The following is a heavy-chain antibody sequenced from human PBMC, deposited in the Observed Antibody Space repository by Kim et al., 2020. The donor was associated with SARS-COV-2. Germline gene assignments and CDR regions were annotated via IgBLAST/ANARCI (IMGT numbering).Heavy chain of an antibody. D-gene: IGHD5-12*01. V-gene: IGHV1-2*02. Sequence: ASVKVSCKASGYTFTGYYMHWVRQAPGQGLEWMGWINPNSGGTNYAQKFQGRVTMTRDTSISTAYMELSRLRSDDTAVYYCATSRDGYNKAKLWYFDLWGRGTLVTVSS. CDR2: INPNSGGT. CDR3: ATSRDGYNKAKLWYFDL. CDR1: GYTFTGYY. J-gene: IGHJ2*01.